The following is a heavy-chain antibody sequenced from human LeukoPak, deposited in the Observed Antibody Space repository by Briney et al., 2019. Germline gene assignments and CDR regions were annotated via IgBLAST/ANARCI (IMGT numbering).Heavy chain of an antibody. J-gene: IGHJ4*02. V-gene: IGHV1-46*01. Sequence: ASVKVSCKASGYTFTSYYMHWVRQAPGQGLEWMGIINPSGGSTSYAQKFQGRVTITADESTSTAYMELSSLRSEDTAVYYCARDNKWELFALDYWGQGTLVTVSS. CDR1: GYTFTSYY. CDR3: ARDNKWELFALDY. CDR2: INPSGGST. D-gene: IGHD1-26*01.